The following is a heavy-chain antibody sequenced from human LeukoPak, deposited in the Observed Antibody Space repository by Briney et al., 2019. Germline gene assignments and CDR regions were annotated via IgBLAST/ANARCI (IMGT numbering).Heavy chain of an antibody. Sequence: PSETLSLTCAVYGGSFSGYYWSWIRQPPGKGLEWIGEINHSGSTNYNPSLKSRVTISVDTSKNQFSLKLSSVTAADTAVYYCARVEGIAAAEIFDYWGQGTLVTVSS. J-gene: IGHJ4*02. CDR2: INHSGST. V-gene: IGHV4-34*01. CDR1: GGSFSGYY. CDR3: ARVEGIAAAEIFDY. D-gene: IGHD6-13*01.